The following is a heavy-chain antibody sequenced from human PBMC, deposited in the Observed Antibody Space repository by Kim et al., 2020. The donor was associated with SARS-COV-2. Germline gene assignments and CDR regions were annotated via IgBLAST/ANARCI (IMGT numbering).Heavy chain of an antibody. J-gene: IGHJ4*02. CDR2: INPNSGGT. CDR1: GYTFTGYY. Sequence: ASVKVSCKASGYTFTGYYMHWVRQAPGQGLEWMGRINPNSGGTNYAQKFQGRVTMTRDTSISTAYMELSRLRSDDTAVYYCARMSCCEVVTANPFDYWGQGTLVTVSS. D-gene: IGHD2-21*02. V-gene: IGHV1-2*06. CDR3: ARMSCCEVVTANPFDY.